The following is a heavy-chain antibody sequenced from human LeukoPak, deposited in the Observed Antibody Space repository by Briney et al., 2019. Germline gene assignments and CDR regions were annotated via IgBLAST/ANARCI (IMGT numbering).Heavy chain of an antibody. J-gene: IGHJ4*02. CDR3: AASDGEQQLAL. D-gene: IGHD6-13*01. CDR1: GLTFDDYT. CDR2: ISWNGVTT. Sequence: GGSLRLSCAASGLTFDDYTMHWVRQVPGKGLEWVSLISWNGVTTYYGDSVKGRFTISRDDSKNSLFLQMNSLRSEDTALYYCAASDGEQQLALWGQGTLVTVSS. V-gene: IGHV3-43*01.